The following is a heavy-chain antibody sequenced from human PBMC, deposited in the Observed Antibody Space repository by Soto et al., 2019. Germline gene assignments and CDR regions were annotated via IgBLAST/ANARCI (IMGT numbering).Heavy chain of an antibody. V-gene: IGHV4-34*01. CDR3: AILPPLYSSGRLDY. D-gene: IGHD6-19*01. Sequence: QVQLQQWGAGLLKPSETLSLTCAVYGGSFSGYYWSWIRQPPGKGLEWIGEINHSGSTNYNPSLKSRVTISVDTSKNHFSLKLSSVTAADTAVYYCAILPPLYSSGRLDYWGQGTLVTVSS. CDR2: INHSGST. J-gene: IGHJ4*02. CDR1: GGSFSGYY.